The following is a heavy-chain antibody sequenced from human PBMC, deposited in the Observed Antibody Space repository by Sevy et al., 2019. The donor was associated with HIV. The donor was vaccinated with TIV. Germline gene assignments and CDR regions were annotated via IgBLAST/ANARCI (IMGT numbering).Heavy chain of an antibody. J-gene: IGHJ6*02. CDR2: IIPIFGTA. Sequence: ASVKVSCKASGGTFSSYAISWVRQAPGQGLEWMGGIIPIFGTANYAQKFQGRVTITADESTSTAYMELSSLRSEDTAVYYCARSATINGNYYYGMDVWGQGTTVTVSS. CDR3: ARSATINGNYYYGMDV. D-gene: IGHD5-12*01. V-gene: IGHV1-69*13. CDR1: GGTFSSYA.